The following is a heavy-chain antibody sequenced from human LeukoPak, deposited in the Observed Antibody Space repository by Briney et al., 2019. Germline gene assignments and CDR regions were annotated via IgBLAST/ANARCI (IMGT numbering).Heavy chain of an antibody. V-gene: IGHV4-39*01. J-gene: IGHJ4*02. CDR3: ASANSGYDPYFDY. CDR2: IYYSGSA. D-gene: IGHD5-12*01. CDR1: GGSISSSSYY. Sequence: PSEALSLTCTVSGGSISSSSYYWGWIRQPPGKGLEWIGSIYYSGSAYYNPSLKSRVTISVDTSKNQFSLKLSSVTAADTAVYYCASANSGYDPYFDYWGQGTLVTVSS.